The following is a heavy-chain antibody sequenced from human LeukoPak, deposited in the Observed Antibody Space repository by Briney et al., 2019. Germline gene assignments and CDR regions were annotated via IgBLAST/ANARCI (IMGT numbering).Heavy chain of an antibody. Sequence: SETLSLTCTVSGGSISSYYWSWIRQPPGKGLEWIGYIYYSGSTNYNPSLKSRVTISVDTSKNQFSLKLSSVTAADTAVYYCARDGEMPYWGQGTLVTVSS. J-gene: IGHJ4*02. CDR2: IYYSGST. CDR1: GGSISSYY. V-gene: IGHV4-59*12. D-gene: IGHD3-10*01. CDR3: ARDGEMPY.